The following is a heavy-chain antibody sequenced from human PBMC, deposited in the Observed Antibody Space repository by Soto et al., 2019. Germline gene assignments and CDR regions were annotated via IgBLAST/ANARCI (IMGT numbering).Heavy chain of an antibody. Sequence: SSDTLSLTCAVYGGSFSGYYWSWIRQPPGKGLEWIGEINHSGSTNYNPSLKSRVTISVDTSKNQFSLKLSSVTAADTAVYYCARDRRTGTRFDPWGQRTLVTVSS. CDR3: ARDRRTGTRFDP. CDR2: INHSGST. CDR1: GGSFSGYY. V-gene: IGHV4-34*01. D-gene: IGHD1-1*01. J-gene: IGHJ5*02.